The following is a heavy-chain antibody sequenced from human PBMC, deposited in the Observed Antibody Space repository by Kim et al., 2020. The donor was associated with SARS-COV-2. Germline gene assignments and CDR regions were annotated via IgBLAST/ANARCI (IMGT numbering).Heavy chain of an antibody. CDR3: ARASTRFYGMDV. J-gene: IGHJ6*02. V-gene: IGHV3-21*01. D-gene: IGHD3-3*01. Sequence: YYADSVKGRITISRDNAKNSLYLQMNSLRAGDTAMYYCARASTRFYGMDVWGQGTTVTVSS.